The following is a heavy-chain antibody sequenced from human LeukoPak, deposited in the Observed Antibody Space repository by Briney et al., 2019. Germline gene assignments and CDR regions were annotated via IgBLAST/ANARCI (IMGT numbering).Heavy chain of an antibody. CDR3: ARQPYFDAFDI. D-gene: IGHD2-21*01. CDR1: GYTFTGYY. Sequence: APVKVSCKASGYTFTGYYMHWVRQAPGQGLEWMGWINPNSGGTNYAQKFQGRVTMTRDTSISTAYMELSRLRSDDTAVHYCARQPYFDAFDIWGQGTMVTVSS. CDR2: INPNSGGT. V-gene: IGHV1-2*02. J-gene: IGHJ3*02.